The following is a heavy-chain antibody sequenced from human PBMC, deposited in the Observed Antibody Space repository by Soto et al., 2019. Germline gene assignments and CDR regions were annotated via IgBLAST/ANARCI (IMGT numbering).Heavy chain of an antibody. V-gene: IGHV3-7*03. Sequence: ESLKISFEASGITSSNYWMGWVRQAPGKGLDWVAAIKQDGSEKYYGDSLRGRFTISRDNAINSLYLQMSSLRAEDTAVYFCVTGDHADHWGQGTLVTVSS. J-gene: IGHJ4*02. D-gene: IGHD3-10*01. CDR1: GITSSNYW. CDR3: VTGDHADH. CDR2: IKQDGSEK.